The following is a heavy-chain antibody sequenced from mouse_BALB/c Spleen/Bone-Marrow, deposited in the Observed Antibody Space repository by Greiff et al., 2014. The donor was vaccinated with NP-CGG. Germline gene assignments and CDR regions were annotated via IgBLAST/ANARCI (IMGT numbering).Heavy chain of an antibody. Sequence: VQLQQSGAELVRPGSSVKISCKASGYEFSSYWMNWVKQRPGQGLEWIGQIFPGDGDTNYNGQFKGKATLTADRSSSTAFMQLKSLTSEDYAVYFCARGVFDYDISMDYWGQGTSVTVSS. J-gene: IGHJ4*01. CDR2: IFPGDGDT. CDR1: GYEFSSYW. CDR3: ARGVFDYDISMDY. V-gene: IGHV1-80*01. D-gene: IGHD2-4*01.